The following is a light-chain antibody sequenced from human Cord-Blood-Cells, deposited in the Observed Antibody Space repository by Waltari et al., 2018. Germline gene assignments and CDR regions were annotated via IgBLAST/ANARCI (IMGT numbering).Light chain of an antibody. V-gene: IGKV2-28*01. CDR1: QSLLHSNGYNY. CDR2: LGS. Sequence: DIVMTQSPLSLPVTPGEPAYIPCRSSQSLLHSNGYNYLDWYLQKPGQSPQLLIYLGSNRSSGVPDRFSGSGSGTDFTLKISRVEAEDVGVYYCMQALQTPTFGQGTKVEIK. CDR3: MQALQTPT. J-gene: IGKJ1*01.